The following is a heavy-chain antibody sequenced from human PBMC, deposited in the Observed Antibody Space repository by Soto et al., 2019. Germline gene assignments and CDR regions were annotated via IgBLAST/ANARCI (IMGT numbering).Heavy chain of an antibody. V-gene: IGHV3-23*01. J-gene: IGHJ4*02. D-gene: IGHD3-9*01. Sequence: PGGSLRLSCAASGFTFSSSPMNWVRQAPGKGLEWMSAISGRSGTTYYADSVKGRLTISRDDSKNILYLQMNSPRAEDTAIYYCAKDRHPDGIWTFDYWGRGTLVTVSS. CDR3: AKDRHPDGIWTFDY. CDR1: GFTFSSSP. CDR2: ISGRSGTT.